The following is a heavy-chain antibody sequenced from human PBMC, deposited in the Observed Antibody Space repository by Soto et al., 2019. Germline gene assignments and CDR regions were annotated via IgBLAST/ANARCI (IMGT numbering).Heavy chain of an antibody. J-gene: IGHJ4*02. CDR3: ARYRGYSGYVDY. D-gene: IGHD5-12*01. V-gene: IGHV1-18*01. CDR2: ISAYNGNT. CDR1: GYTFTSYG. Sequence: QVQLVQSGAEVKKPGASVKVSCKASGYTFTSYGISWVRQAPGKGLEWMGWISAYNGNTNYAQKLQGRGTMTTDTSTSTAYRELRSLRSDDTAVYYCARYRGYSGYVDYWGQGTLVTVSS.